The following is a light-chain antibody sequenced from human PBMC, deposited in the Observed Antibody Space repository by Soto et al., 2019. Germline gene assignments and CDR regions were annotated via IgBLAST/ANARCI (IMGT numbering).Light chain of an antibody. CDR1: QSVSSGY. V-gene: IGKV3D-7*01. J-gene: IGKJ4*01. Sequence: SQSPGTLSLSHGERATLSCRASQSVSSGYLAWYQQKPGQAPRLLIYGASTRATGIPARFSGSGSGTDFTLTISGLQSEDVVLYCCQHASSLLLTFGGGTSLDIK. CDR3: QHASSLLLT. CDR2: GAS.